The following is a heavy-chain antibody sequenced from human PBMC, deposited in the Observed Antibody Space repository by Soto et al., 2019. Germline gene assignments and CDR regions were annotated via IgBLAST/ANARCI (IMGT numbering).Heavy chain of an antibody. CDR3: AKALWLRYLDY. J-gene: IGHJ4*02. V-gene: IGHV3-23*01. Sequence: GESLKISCAASGFTFSSYAMSWVRQAPGKGLEWVSAISGSGGSTYYADSVKGRFTISRDNSKNTLYLQMNSLRAEDTAVYYCAKALWLRYLDYWGQGTLVTVSS. D-gene: IGHD5-18*01. CDR2: ISGSGGST. CDR1: GFTFSSYA.